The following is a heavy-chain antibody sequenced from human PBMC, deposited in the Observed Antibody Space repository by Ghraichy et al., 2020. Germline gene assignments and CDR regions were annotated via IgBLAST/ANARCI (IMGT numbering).Heavy chain of an antibody. CDR2: IYHSGST. CDR1: GGSISSSNW. CDR3: ARDVGSGYLDY. Sequence: ESLNISCAVSGGSISSSNWWSWVRQPPGKGLEWIGEIYHSGSTNYNPSLKSRVTISVDKSKNQFSLKLSSVTAADTAVYYCARDVGSGYLDYWGQGTLVTVSS. V-gene: IGHV4-4*02. D-gene: IGHD3-22*01. J-gene: IGHJ4*02.